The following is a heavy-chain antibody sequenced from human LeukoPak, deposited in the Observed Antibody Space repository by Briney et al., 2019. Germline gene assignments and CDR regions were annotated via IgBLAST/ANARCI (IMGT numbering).Heavy chain of an antibody. V-gene: IGHV4-4*07. Sequence: SETLSLTCTVSGGSISSYYWSWIRQPAGKGLEWIGRIYTGGSTNYNPSLKSRVTMSVDTSKNQFSLKLSSVIAADTAVYYCAREAVYCSSTSCYDWYFDLWGRGTLVTVSS. CDR1: GGSISSYY. D-gene: IGHD2-2*01. J-gene: IGHJ2*01. CDR3: AREAVYCSSTSCYDWYFDL. CDR2: IYTGGST.